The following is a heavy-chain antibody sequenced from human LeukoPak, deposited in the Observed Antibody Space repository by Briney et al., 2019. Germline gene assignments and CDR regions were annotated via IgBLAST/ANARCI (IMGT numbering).Heavy chain of an antibody. J-gene: IGHJ3*02. CDR1: GGSFSGYY. CDR2: INHSGST. V-gene: IGHV4-34*01. D-gene: IGHD5-12*01. Sequence: SETLSLTCAVYGGSFSGYYLSWIRQPPRKGLDCIGDINHSGSTNYNPSLKSRVTISVDTSKNQFSLKLSSVTAADTAVYYCARASGYSGYDRRFAFDIWGQGTMVTVSS. CDR3: ARASGYSGYDRRFAFDI.